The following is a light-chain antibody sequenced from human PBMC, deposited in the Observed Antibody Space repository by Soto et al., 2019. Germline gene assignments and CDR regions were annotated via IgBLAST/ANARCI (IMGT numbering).Light chain of an antibody. J-gene: IGKJ1*01. CDR2: DTS. Sequence: EIVLTQSPGTLSLSPGKRATLSCSASQSVSTFLAWYQQKPGQAPRLLIYDTSNRATGIPARFSGSGSGTDFTLTISRLEPDDFATYYCQQYNRYSTFGQGTKVDIK. CDR1: QSVSTF. V-gene: IGKV3-11*01. CDR3: QQYNRYST.